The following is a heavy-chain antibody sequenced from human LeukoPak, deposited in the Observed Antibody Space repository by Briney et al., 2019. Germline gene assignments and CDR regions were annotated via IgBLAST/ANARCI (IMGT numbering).Heavy chain of an antibody. J-gene: IGHJ6*03. Sequence: PSETLSLTCAVYGGSFSGYYWSWIRQPPGKGLEWIGEINHSGSTNYNPSLKSRVTISVDTSKNQFSLKLSSVTAADTAVYYCARDKYYYDSSGYYPPTYYYYYMDVWGKGTTVTVSS. V-gene: IGHV4-34*01. CDR2: INHSGST. D-gene: IGHD3-22*01. CDR3: ARDKYYYDSSGYYPPTYYYYYMDV. CDR1: GGSFSGYY.